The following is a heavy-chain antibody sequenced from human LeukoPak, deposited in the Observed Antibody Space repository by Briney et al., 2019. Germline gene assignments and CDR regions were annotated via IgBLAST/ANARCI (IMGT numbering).Heavy chain of an antibody. V-gene: IGHV1-69*13. CDR2: IIPIFGTA. D-gene: IGHD3-22*01. CDR3: AHRAGLYYDSSGYSSSQFDY. J-gene: IGHJ4*02. CDR1: GGTFSSYA. Sequence: SVKVSFKASGGTFSSYAISWVRQAPGQGLEWMGGIIPIFGTANYAQKFQGRVTITADESTSTAYMELSSLRSEDTAVYYCAHRAGLYYDSSGYSSSQFDYWGQGTLVTVSS.